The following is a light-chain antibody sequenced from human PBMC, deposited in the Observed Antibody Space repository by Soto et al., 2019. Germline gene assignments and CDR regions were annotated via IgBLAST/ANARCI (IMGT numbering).Light chain of an antibody. V-gene: IGKV2-30*01. CDR2: KVS. CDR1: QSLLYFDGSTF. CDR3: MQGTHRPIT. Sequence: DVVVTQSPLSLPVTLGQPASMSCRSIQSLLYFDGSTFLNWFHQRPGQPPRRLIYKVSQRDSGVPDRFSGSGSGTDFTLKISRVEAEDVGVYYCMQGTHRPITFGGGTKVDIK. J-gene: IGKJ4*01.